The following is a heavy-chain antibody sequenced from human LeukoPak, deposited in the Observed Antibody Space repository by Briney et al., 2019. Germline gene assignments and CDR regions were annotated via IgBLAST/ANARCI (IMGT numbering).Heavy chain of an antibody. J-gene: IGHJ5*02. Sequence: GGSLRLSCAASGFTFSSYSMNWVRQAPGKGLEWVSSISSSSSYIYYADSVKGRFTISRDNAKNSLYLKMNSVRAEDTPVYYCARGAVGATAAMSQDVWFDPWGQGTLVTVSS. V-gene: IGHV3-21*01. CDR3: ARGAVGATAAMSQDVWFDP. CDR2: ISSSSSYI. D-gene: IGHD2-2*01. CDR1: GFTFSSYS.